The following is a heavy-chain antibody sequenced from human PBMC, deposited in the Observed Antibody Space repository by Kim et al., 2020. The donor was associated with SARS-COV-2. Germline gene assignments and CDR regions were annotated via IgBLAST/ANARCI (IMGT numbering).Heavy chain of an antibody. D-gene: IGHD6-13*01. V-gene: IGHV3-30*07. CDR3: ARDKEDSSSWRYYFDS. Sequence: SVKGRFTISSDNSKNTLYLQMNSLRAEDTAVYYCARDKEDSSSWRYYFDSWGQGTLVTVSS. J-gene: IGHJ4*02.